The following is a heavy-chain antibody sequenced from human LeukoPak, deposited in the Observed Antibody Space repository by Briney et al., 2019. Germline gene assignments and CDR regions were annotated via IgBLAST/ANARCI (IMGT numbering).Heavy chain of an antibody. D-gene: IGHD6-13*01. V-gene: IGHV4-39*02. CDR2: IYYSGST. Sequence: NPSETLSLTCTVSGGSISSSSYYWGWIRQPPGKGLEWIGSIYYSGSTYYNPSLKSRVTISVDTSKNQFSLKLSSVTAADTAVYYCARDEPGTIAAAGIFDYWGQGTLVTVSS. CDR1: GGSISSSSYY. CDR3: ARDEPGTIAAAGIFDY. J-gene: IGHJ4*02.